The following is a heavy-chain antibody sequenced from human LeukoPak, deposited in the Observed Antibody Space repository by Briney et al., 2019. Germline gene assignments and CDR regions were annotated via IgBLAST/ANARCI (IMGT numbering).Heavy chain of an antibody. J-gene: IGHJ4*02. V-gene: IGHV1-2*02. CDR2: INPHSGGT. Sequence: ASVKVSCKASGYTFTGYYMHWVRQAPGQGLEWMGWINPHSGGTNYAQKFQGRVTMTRDTSISTAYMELSRLRSDDAAVYYCAREGVDWNHSVYYFDYWGQGTLVTVSS. CDR1: GYTFTGYY. CDR3: AREGVDWNHSVYYFDY. D-gene: IGHD1-1*01.